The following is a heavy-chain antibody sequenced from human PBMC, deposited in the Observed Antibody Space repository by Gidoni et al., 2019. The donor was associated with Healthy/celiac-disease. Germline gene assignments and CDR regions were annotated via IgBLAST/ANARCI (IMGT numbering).Heavy chain of an antibody. CDR3: ARRGGYSYGYEYYFDY. CDR2: IYYSGST. J-gene: IGHJ4*02. Sequence: QLQLQASGPGLVKPSETLSLTCTVPGGSISSSSYYWGWIRQPPGKGLEWIGSIYYSGSTYYTPSLKSRVTISVDTSNNQFSLKLSSVTAADTAVYYCARRGGYSYGYEYYFDYWGQGTLVTVSS. V-gene: IGHV4-39*01. D-gene: IGHD5-18*01. CDR1: GGSISSSSYY.